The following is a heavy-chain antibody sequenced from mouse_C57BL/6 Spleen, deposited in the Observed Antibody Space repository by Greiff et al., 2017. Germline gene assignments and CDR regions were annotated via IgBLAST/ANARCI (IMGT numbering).Heavy chain of an antibody. CDR3: ARCPGEYDVAMDY. D-gene: IGHD2-12*01. J-gene: IGHJ4*01. Sequence: VQLKQSGPGLAKPSQTLSLTCSVTGYSITSDYWHWIRKFPGNKLEYMGYISYSGSTYYNPSLKSRISITRDTSKNQYYLQLNSVTTEDTATYYCARCPGEYDVAMDYWGQGTSVTVSS. CDR2: ISYSGST. CDR1: GYSITSDY. V-gene: IGHV3-8*01.